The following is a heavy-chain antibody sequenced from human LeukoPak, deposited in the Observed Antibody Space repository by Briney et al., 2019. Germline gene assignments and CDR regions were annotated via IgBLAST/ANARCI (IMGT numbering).Heavy chain of an antibody. Sequence: SETLSLTCTVSGVSINSYYWSWIRQPPGKGLEWIGYIYNSETVNYNPSLTSRVTISLDTSKNQVSLKLTSVTAADTAVYYCVRVGGASSILSAFDIWGQGTMVTVSS. D-gene: IGHD6-6*01. V-gene: IGHV4-59*01. J-gene: IGHJ3*02. CDR1: GVSINSYY. CDR3: VRVGGASSILSAFDI. CDR2: IYNSETV.